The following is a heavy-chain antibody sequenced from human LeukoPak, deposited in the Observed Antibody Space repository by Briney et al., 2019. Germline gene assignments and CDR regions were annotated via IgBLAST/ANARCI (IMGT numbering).Heavy chain of an antibody. V-gene: IGHV3-33*01. D-gene: IGHD6-19*01. CDR2: IWYDGSNK. J-gene: IGHJ4*02. CDR3: ARALVAVAYWGFDY. CDR1: GFNFRAYW. Sequence: GGSLRLSCTTSGFNFRAYWMGWVRQAPGKGLEWVAIIWYDGSNKYYADSVTGRFIISRDSSKNTLYLQMNSLRAEDTAVYYCARALVAVAYWGFDYWGQGTLVTVSS.